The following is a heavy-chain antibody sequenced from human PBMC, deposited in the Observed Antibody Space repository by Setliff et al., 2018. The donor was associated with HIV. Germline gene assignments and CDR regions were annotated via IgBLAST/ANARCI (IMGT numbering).Heavy chain of an antibody. CDR3: ARDQREPGSGYSAFYEDHYYYYMDV. D-gene: IGHD3-22*01. Sequence: SVKVSCKASGGTFSSYAINWVRRAPGQGLEWMGGIIPVFDTANYAQKFQGRVTITADNSKNTLYLQMNSLRVEDTAVYYCARDQREPGSGYSAFYEDHYYYYMDVWGKGTTVTVSS. J-gene: IGHJ6*03. CDR2: IIPVFDTA. V-gene: IGHV1-69*06. CDR1: GGTFSSYA.